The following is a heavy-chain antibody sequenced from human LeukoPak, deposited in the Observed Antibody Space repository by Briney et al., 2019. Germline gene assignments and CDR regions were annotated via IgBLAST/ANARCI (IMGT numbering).Heavy chain of an antibody. CDR1: GGPFSGYY. CDR3: ARDTRTAQGFDY. V-gene: IGHV4-34*01. CDR2: INHSGST. D-gene: IGHD2-15*01. J-gene: IGHJ4*02. Sequence: SETLSLTCAVYGGPFSGYYWSWIRQSPGRGLEWIGEINHSGSTNYNPSLKSRLTISVDTFKNQFSLNLSSVTAADTAVYYCARDTRTAQGFDYWGQGILVTVSS.